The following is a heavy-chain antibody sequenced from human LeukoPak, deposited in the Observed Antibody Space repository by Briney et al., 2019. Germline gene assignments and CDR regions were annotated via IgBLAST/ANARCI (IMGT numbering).Heavy chain of an antibody. CDR3: ARASVRVVPAARSHFYHGLDV. CDR2: INHRGST. D-gene: IGHD2-2*01. V-gene: IGHV4-34*01. CDR1: GGSFSGHY. Sequence: PSETLSLTCAVYGGSFSGHYWTWIRKPPGKGLEWIGEINHRGSTNYNPSLKSRVTISVDTSKNQFSLGLTSVTAADTALYYCARASVRVVPAARSHFYHGLDVWGQGTTVTVSS. J-gene: IGHJ6*02.